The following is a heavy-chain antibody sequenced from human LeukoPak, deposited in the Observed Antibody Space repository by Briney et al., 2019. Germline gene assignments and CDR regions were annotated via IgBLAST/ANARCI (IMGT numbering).Heavy chain of an antibody. Sequence: EPGGSLRLFCAAPGFPFSTFEMNWVRQAPGKGLEWDSGIISNDGIKYYAHSVKGRFTISRDNFKSTVSLQMGSLRAEVTAVYYCAKGCSSGWRCYFDYWGQGTLVTVSS. CDR2: IISNDGIK. J-gene: IGHJ4*02. D-gene: IGHD6-19*01. V-gene: IGHV3-23*01. CDR3: AKGCSSGWRCYFDY. CDR1: GFPFSTFE.